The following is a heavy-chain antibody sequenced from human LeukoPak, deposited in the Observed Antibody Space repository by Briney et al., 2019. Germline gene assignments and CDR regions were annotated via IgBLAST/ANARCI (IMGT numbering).Heavy chain of an antibody. V-gene: IGHV1-69*04. CDR1: GGTFSSYA. CDR3: ARAAGTWGAVFDY. Sequence: ASVKVSCKASGGTFSSYAISWVRQAPGQGLEWMGRIIPILGIANYAQKFQGRVTITADKSTSTAYMELSSLRSEDTAVYYCARAAGTWGAVFDYWGQGTLVTVSS. D-gene: IGHD3-16*01. J-gene: IGHJ4*02. CDR2: IIPILGIA.